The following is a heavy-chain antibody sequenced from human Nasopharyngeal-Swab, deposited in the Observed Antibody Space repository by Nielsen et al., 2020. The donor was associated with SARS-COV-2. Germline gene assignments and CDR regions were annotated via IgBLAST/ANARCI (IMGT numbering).Heavy chain of an antibody. D-gene: IGHD2-21*02. CDR3: ARESVVTGMDDAPDI. J-gene: IGHJ3*02. Sequence: GESLKISCAASRFPFSNHYMAWVRQPPGKGLEWVANIRQDAREQFYVDSVKGRFTISRDNAKNSVFLQMNSLRSEDTAVYYCARESVVTGMDDAPDIWGRGTMVTVSS. CDR2: IRQDAREQ. V-gene: IGHV3-7*04. CDR1: RFPFSNHY.